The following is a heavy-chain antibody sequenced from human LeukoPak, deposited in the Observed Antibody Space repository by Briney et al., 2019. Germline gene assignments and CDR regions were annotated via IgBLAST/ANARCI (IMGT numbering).Heavy chain of an antibody. CDR2: IIPIFGTA. J-gene: IGHJ4*02. CDR1: GGTFSSYA. Sequence: SVKVSCKASGGTFSSYAISWVRQAPGQGLEWMGGIIPIFGTANYAQKFQGRVTITADESASTAYMELSSLRSEDTAVYYCAREYGDKPTYFDYWGQGTLVTVSS. CDR3: AREYGDKPTYFDY. V-gene: IGHV1-69*01. D-gene: IGHD4-17*01.